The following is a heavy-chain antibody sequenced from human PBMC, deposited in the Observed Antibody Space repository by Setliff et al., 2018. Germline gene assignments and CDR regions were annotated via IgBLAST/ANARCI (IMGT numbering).Heavy chain of an antibody. D-gene: IGHD2-15*01. V-gene: IGHV4-59*01. Sequence: SETLSLTCTVSGGSISSNYWSWVRQPPGKGLEWIGYIYTSGSTNYNPSLKSRVSISVDTSKNQFSLRLTSVTAADTAVYYCARSPAVLGIVYLDPWGQGTLVTVSS. CDR3: ARSPAVLGIVYLDP. CDR2: IYTSGST. J-gene: IGHJ5*02. CDR1: GGSISSNY.